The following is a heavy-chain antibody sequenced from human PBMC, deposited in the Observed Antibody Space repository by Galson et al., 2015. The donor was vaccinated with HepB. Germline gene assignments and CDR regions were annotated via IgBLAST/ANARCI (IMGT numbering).Heavy chain of an antibody. CDR1: GYTFTSYD. Sequence: SVKVSCKASGYTFTSYDINWVRQATGQGLKWMGWMNPNSGNTGYAQKFQGRVTMTRNTSISTAYMELSSLRSEDTAVYYCARAGKNYYDSSGYYAVDYWGQGTLVTVSS. V-gene: IGHV1-8*01. J-gene: IGHJ4*02. CDR3: ARAGKNYYDSSGYYAVDY. CDR2: MNPNSGNT. D-gene: IGHD3-22*01.